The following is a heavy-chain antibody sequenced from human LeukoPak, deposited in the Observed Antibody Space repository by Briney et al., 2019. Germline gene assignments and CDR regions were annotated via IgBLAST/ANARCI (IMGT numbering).Heavy chain of an antibody. V-gene: IGHV3-48*01. CDR1: GFTYSRNS. J-gene: IGHJ4*02. CDR3: AKEPGEGAGSYYNY. D-gene: IGHD3-10*01. Sequence: GGSLRLSCEASGFTYSRNSMIWVRQAPGKGLEWLSSISNSGSSIYYADSVKGRITISRDNSKNTLYLQMNSLRAEDTAVYYCAKEPGEGAGSYYNYWGQGTLVTVSS. CDR2: ISNSGSSI.